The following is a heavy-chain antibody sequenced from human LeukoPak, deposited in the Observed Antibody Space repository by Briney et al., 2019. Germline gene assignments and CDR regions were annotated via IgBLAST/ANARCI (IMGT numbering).Heavy chain of an antibody. V-gene: IGHV4-59*01. CDR1: GGFISSYY. CDR3: ARGVSVSDY. CDR2: IYYSGST. J-gene: IGHJ4*02. Sequence: SETLSLTCTVSGGFISSYYWSWIRQPPGKGLEWIGYIYYSGSTNYNPSLKSRVTISVDTSKNQFSLKLSSVTAADTAVYYCARGVSVSDYWGQGTLVTVSS.